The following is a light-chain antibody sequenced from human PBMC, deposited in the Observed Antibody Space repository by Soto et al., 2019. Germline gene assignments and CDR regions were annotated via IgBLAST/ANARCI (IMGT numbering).Light chain of an antibody. CDR2: EVT. CDR1: SSDVGGYNY. V-gene: IGLV2-8*01. CDR3: SSYAGSLYV. Sequence: QSALTQPPSASGSPGQSVTISCTGTSSDVGGYNYVSWYQQHPGKAPKLMIYEVTKRPSGVPDRFSGSKSGNTASLTVSGLQAEDEYDYYCSSYAGSLYVFGTGTKLTVL. J-gene: IGLJ1*01.